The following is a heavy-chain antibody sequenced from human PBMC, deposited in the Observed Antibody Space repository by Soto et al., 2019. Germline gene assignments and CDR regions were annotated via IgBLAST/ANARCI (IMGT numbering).Heavy chain of an antibody. J-gene: IGHJ6*04. CDR1: GFTFDDYD. CDR3: AKDLLRFGVVMSYMDV. V-gene: IGHV3-9*01. CDR2: ISGNSGSI. Sequence: PGGSRRLSCAASGFTFDDYDMHWVRQAPGKGLEWVSGISGNSGSIGYADSVKGRFTISRDNAKNSQYLQMNSLRAEDTALYYCAKDLLRFGVVMSYMDVWCKGTPLTVSS. D-gene: IGHD3-3*01.